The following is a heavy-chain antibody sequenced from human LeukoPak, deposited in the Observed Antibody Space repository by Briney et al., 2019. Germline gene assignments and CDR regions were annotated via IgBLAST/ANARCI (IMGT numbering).Heavy chain of an antibody. CDR1: GFTFSSYS. CDR2: MSSSGDSI. CDR3: ASSGYDLDWYFDL. J-gene: IGHJ2*01. Sequence: GGSLRLSCAASGFTFSSYSINWVRQAPGKGLQWVSSMSSSGDSIHLADSVKGRFSISRDSANNSLYLQMNSLGAEDTAVYYCASSGYDLDWYFDLWGRGTLVTVSS. D-gene: IGHD5-12*01. V-gene: IGHV3-21*01.